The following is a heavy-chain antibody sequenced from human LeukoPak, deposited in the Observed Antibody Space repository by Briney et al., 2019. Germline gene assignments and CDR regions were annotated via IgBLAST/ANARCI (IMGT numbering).Heavy chain of an antibody. CDR1: GFTFSIYA. CDR3: ARVVTAMDGFDY. CDR2: INHSGST. J-gene: IGHJ4*02. Sequence: GSLRLSCAASGFTFSIYAMSWVRQPPGKGLEWIGEINHSGSTNYNPSLKSRVTISVDTSKNQFSLKLSSVTAADTAVYYCARVVTAMDGFDYWGQGTLVTVSS. D-gene: IGHD5-18*01. V-gene: IGHV4-34*01.